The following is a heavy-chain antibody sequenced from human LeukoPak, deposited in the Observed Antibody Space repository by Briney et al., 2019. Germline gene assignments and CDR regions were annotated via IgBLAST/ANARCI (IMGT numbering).Heavy chain of an antibody. CDR3: ARWYYYDSSGYYPERYFDL. Sequence: ASVKVSCKASGYSFTSYDISWVRQAPGQGLEWMGWISVYNGNSNYAQKLQGRVTMTTDTSTSTAYMELRSLRSDDTAVYYCARWYYYDSSGYYPERYFDLWSRGTLVTVSS. J-gene: IGHJ2*01. CDR1: GYSFTSYD. V-gene: IGHV1-18*01. CDR2: ISVYNGNS. D-gene: IGHD3-22*01.